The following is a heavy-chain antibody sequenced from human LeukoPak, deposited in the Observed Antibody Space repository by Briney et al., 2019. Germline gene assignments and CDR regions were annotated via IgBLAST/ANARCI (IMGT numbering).Heavy chain of an antibody. D-gene: IGHD6-13*01. Sequence: TSETLSLTCTVSGGSISSYYWSWIRQPPGKGLEWIGYIYYSGSTNYNPSLKSRVTISVDTSKNQFSLKLSSVTAADTAVYYCARYAAYSSSWYWFDPWGQGTWSPSPQ. V-gene: IGHV4-59*08. CDR2: IYYSGST. J-gene: IGHJ5*02. CDR3: ARYAAYSSSWYWFDP. CDR1: GGSISSYY.